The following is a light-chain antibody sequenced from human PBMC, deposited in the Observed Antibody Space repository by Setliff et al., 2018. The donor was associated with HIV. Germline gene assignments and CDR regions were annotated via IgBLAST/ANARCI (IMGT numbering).Light chain of an antibody. V-gene: IGKV4-1*01. CDR2: WAS. J-gene: IGKJ1*01. CDR3: QQYYSTPPA. CDR1: RSILYSSNNKNY. Sequence: DIVMTQSPDSLAVSLGERATINCKSSRSILYSSNNKNYLAWYQQKPGQPPKLLIYWASTRESGVPDRFSGSGSGTDFTLTISSLQAEDVARYYCQQYYSTPPAFGQGTKVDIK.